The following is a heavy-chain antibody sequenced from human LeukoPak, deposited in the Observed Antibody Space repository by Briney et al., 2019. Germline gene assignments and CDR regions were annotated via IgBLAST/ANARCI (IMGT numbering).Heavy chain of an antibody. CDR1: GGSISSYY. V-gene: IGHV4-59*01. J-gene: IGHJ4*02. Sequence: SETLSLTCTVSGGSISSYYWSWIRQPPGKGLEWIGYIYYSGSTNYNPSLKSRVTISVDTSENQFSLKLSSVTAADTAVYYCAREVSVGAIDYWGQGTLVTVSS. CDR3: AREVSVGAIDY. CDR2: IYYSGST. D-gene: IGHD1-26*01.